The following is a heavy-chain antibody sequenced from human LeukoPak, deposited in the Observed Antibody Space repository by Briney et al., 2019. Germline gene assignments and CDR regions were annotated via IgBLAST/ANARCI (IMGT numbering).Heavy chain of an antibody. CDR1: GFTFSGSA. V-gene: IGHV3-73*01. CDR3: TRFGSGSYG. D-gene: IGHD3-10*01. J-gene: IGHJ6*04. Sequence: GGSLRLSCAASGFTFSGSAMHWVRQASGKGLEWVGRIRSKANSYATAYAASVKGRFTISRDDSKNTAYLQMNSLKTEDTAVYYCTRFGSGSYGWGKGTTITVSS. CDR2: IRSKANSYAT.